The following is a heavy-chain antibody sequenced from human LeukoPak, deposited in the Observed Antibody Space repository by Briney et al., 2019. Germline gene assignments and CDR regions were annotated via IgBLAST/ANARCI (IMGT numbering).Heavy chain of an antibody. CDR2: ISTSGDIT. J-gene: IGHJ4*02. CDR1: GFTFSSYA. Sequence: GGSLRLSCAASGFTFSSYAMSWVRQAPWKGLEWVSAISTSGDITYYADSVKGRSTISRDNSKNTLYLQMSSLRVEDTAIYYCARNCTATNCYRYWGQGALVTVSS. D-gene: IGHD2-2*01. V-gene: IGHV3-23*01. CDR3: ARNCTATNCYRY.